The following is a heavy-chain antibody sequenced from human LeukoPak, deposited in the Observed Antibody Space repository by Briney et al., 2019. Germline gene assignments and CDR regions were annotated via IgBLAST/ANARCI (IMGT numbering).Heavy chain of an antibody. CDR1: GFTFSSYL. D-gene: IGHD6-19*01. V-gene: IGHV3-30*02. CDR2: IRYDGSNK. J-gene: IGHJ6*03. Sequence: PGGSLRLSCAASGFTFSSYLMSWVRQAPGKGLEWVAFIRYDGSNKYYADSVKGRFTISRDNSKNTLYLQMNSLRAEDTAVYYCAKGSKAVLFTRDYYMDVWGKGTTVTISS. CDR3: AKGSKAVLFTRDYYMDV.